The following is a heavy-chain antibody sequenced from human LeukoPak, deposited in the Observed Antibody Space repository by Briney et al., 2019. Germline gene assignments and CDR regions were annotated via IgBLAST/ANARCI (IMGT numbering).Heavy chain of an antibody. J-gene: IGHJ4*02. V-gene: IGHV3-15*01. CDR1: GFTFSNAW. Sequence: PGGSLRLSCAASGFTFSNAWMSWVRQAPGKGLEWVGRIKRKTDGGTTDYAAPVKGRFTISRDDSKNTLYLQMNSLNIEYTAVYYCTITVATSIDYWGQGPLVTVSS. D-gene: IGHD5-12*01. CDR3: TITVATSIDY. CDR2: IKRKTDGGTT.